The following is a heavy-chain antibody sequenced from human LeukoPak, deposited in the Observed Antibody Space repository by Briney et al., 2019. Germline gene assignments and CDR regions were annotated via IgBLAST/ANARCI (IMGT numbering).Heavy chain of an antibody. CDR1: GGSISSYY. V-gene: IGHV4-38-2*02. CDR3: ARDLRAGTTVY. Sequence: SETLSLTCTVSGGSISSYYWSWIRQPPGKGLEWIGSIYHSGSTYYNPSLKSRVTISVDTSKNQFSLKLSSVTAADTAVYYCARDLRAGTTVYWGQGTLVTVSS. J-gene: IGHJ4*02. CDR2: IYHSGST. D-gene: IGHD1-1*01.